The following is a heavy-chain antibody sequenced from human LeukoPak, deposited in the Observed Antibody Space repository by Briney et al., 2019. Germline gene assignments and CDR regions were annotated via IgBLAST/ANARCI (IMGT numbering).Heavy chain of an antibody. CDR1: GGSISGYY. V-gene: IGHV4-59*01. CDR2: IYYSGTT. Sequence: SETLSLTCTVSGGSISGYYWSWIRQPPGKGLEWIGYIYYSGTTNYNPSLKSRVTISVDTSQNQFSLKLVSVTAADTAVYYCAKDVVPTYWGQGTLVTVSS. D-gene: IGHD2-2*01. CDR3: AKDVVPTY. J-gene: IGHJ4*02.